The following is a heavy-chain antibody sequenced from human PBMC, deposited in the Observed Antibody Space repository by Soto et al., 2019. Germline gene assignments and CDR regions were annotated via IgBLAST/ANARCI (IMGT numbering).Heavy chain of an antibody. CDR3: ARDRRVVVGYGMDV. D-gene: IGHD2-15*01. Sequence: GGSLRLSCAASGFTFSSYSMNWVRQAPGKGLEWVSSISSSSSYIYYADSVKGRFTISRDNAKNSLYLQMNSLRAEDTAVYYCARDRRVVVGYGMDVWGQGTTVTVS. CDR2: ISSSSSYI. V-gene: IGHV3-21*01. CDR1: GFTFSSYS. J-gene: IGHJ6*02.